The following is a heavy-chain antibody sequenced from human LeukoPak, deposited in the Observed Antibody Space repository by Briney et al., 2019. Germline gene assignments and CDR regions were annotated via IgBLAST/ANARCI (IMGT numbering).Heavy chain of an antibody. CDR1: GGSFSGYY. CDR2: INHSGST. Sequence: SETLSLTCAVYGGSFSGYYWSWIRQPPGKGLEWIGEINHSGSTNYNPSLKSRVTISVDTSKNQFSLKLSSVTAADTAVYYCARGVGSLGELSLLDYWGQGTLVTVSS. J-gene: IGHJ4*02. CDR3: ARGVGSLGELSLLDY. D-gene: IGHD3-16*02. V-gene: IGHV4-34*01.